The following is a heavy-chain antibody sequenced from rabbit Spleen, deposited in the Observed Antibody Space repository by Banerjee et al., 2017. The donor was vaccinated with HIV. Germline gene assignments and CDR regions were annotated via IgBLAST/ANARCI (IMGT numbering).Heavy chain of an antibody. CDR2: TEPIFGTT. D-gene: IGHD6-1*01. Sequence: QAQLEASGGVLVPPEGSLPLTYTSSLDLIPYSTSKTRQAPGKGLEWIGLTEPIFGTTSYANWVNGRFPISSHNAQNTLYLQLKSLTAADTATYFCARVGGVGVYGYATLWGQGTLVTVS. V-gene: IGHV1S47*01. J-gene: IGHJ3*01. CDR3: ARVGGVGVYGYATL. CDR1: LDLIPYS.